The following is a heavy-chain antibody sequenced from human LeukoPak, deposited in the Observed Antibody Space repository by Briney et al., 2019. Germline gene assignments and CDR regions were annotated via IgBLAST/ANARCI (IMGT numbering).Heavy chain of an antibody. CDR2: INPNSGGT. D-gene: IGHD6-19*01. J-gene: IGHJ4*02. CDR1: GYTFTGYY. Sequence: ASVKVSCKASGYTFTGYYMHWVRQAPGQGLEWMGWINPNSGGTNYAQKFQGRVTMTRDTSISTAYMELSRLRSDDTAVYYCARELEGGWSYLDYWGQGTLVTVSS. CDR3: ARELEGGWSYLDY. V-gene: IGHV1-2*02.